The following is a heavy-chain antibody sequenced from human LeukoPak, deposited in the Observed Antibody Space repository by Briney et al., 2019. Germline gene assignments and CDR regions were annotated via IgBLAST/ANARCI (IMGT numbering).Heavy chain of an antibody. Sequence: GASVKVSCKASGYTFTGYYMHWVRQAPGQGLEWMGWINPNSGGTNYAQKFQGRVTMTRDTSISTAYMELSRLRSDDTAVYYCARVASGARYYGMDVWGQGTTVTVSS. D-gene: IGHD3-10*01. V-gene: IGHV1-2*02. J-gene: IGHJ6*02. CDR2: INPNSGGT. CDR1: GYTFTGYY. CDR3: ARVASGARYYGMDV.